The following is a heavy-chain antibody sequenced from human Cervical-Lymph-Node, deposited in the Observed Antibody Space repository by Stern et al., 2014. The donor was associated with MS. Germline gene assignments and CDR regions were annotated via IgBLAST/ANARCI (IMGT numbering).Heavy chain of an antibody. D-gene: IGHD5-12*01. CDR3: ARSPATPSGYDRFDY. Sequence: EVQLLESGADVKKPGESLKISCEASGYLFDDYWIGWVRQMSGRGLELVAIIFPRDSNTRYSPSVQGQVTISADKSISTAYLQWSSLKAADPAMYYCARSPATPSGYDRFDYWGQGALVTVSS. V-gene: IGHV5-51*03. J-gene: IGHJ4*02. CDR2: IFPRDSNT. CDR1: GYLFDDYW.